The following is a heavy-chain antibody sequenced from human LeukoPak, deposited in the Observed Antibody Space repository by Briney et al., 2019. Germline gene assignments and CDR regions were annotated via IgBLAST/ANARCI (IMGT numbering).Heavy chain of an antibody. CDR2: IYSDGST. Sequence: GGSLRLSCAASGFTVSSNYMSWVRQAPGKGLEWVSEIYSDGSTYYAASVKGRFSISRDSSKNTAYLQMNSLRAEDTAVYYCARELREHGVFDIWGQGTMVTVSS. D-gene: IGHD1-26*01. CDR3: ARELREHGVFDI. J-gene: IGHJ3*02. CDR1: GFTVSSNY. V-gene: IGHV3-53*01.